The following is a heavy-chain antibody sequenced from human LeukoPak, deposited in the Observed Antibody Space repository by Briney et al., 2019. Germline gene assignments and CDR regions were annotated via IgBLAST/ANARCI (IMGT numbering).Heavy chain of an antibody. V-gene: IGHV3-30*04. D-gene: IGHD1-14*01. CDR1: GFTFSNYA. CDR2: ISSDGLNK. CDR3: ARGRSSPNRKY. J-gene: IGHJ4*02. Sequence: GGSLRLSCAASGFTFSNYAMHWVRHAPGKRLQWVSMISSDGLNKYYADSAKGRFTISRDNSVSTVYLQMNSLRPEDTAVYYCARGRSSPNRKYWGQGTLVTVSS.